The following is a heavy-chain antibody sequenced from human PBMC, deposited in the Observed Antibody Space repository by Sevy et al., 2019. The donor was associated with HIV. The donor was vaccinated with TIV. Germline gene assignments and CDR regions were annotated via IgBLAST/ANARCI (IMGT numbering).Heavy chain of an antibody. V-gene: IGHV1-18*01. Sequence: ASVKVSCKASGYSFTTYRITWLRQAPGQGLELMGWISPHNGDTNYVQNLQGRVTMITDTSTSTAYMELRSLRSDDTAVYYCARAYCSGGSCYSLAYWGQGTRVTVSS. J-gene: IGHJ4*02. CDR2: ISPHNGDT. CDR3: ARAYCSGGSCYSLAY. D-gene: IGHD2-15*01. CDR1: GYSFTTYR.